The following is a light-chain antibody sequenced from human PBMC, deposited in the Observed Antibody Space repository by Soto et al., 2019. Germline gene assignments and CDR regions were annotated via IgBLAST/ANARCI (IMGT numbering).Light chain of an antibody. Sequence: VLAQSPNTLSLSPGERATLSCRANQTVRNNYLACYLQKPGRALRLLIYDASSRATSIPDRFSGGGSGTDFTLTISRLEPEDFVVYYCQQYGRSPPITFGRGTRLENK. J-gene: IGKJ5*01. CDR1: QTVRNNY. V-gene: IGKV3-20*01. CDR3: QQYGRSPPIT. CDR2: DAS.